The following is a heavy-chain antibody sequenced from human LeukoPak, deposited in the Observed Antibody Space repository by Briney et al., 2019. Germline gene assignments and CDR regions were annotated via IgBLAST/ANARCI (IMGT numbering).Heavy chain of an antibody. V-gene: IGHV4-38-2*02. Sequence: SETLSLTCTVSGYSISSGYYWGWIRQPPGKGLEWIGSIYHSGSTNYNPSLESRVTISINTSKNQFSLKLSSVTAADTAVYYCARPNSNYLGSAAFDIWSQGTMVTVSS. J-gene: IGHJ3*02. CDR2: IYHSGST. CDR1: GYSISSGYY. D-gene: IGHD4-11*01. CDR3: ARPNSNYLGSAAFDI.